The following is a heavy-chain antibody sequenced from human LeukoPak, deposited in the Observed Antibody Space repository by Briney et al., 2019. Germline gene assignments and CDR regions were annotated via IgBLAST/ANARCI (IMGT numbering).Heavy chain of an antibody. J-gene: IGHJ4*02. CDR3: ARAYGDYGRPDY. D-gene: IGHD4-17*01. CDR1: GGSISSGGYY. Sequence: SETLSLTCTVPGGSISSGGYYWSWIRQHPGKGLEWIGYIYYSGSTYYNPSLKSRVTISVDTSKNQFSLKLSSVTAADTAVYYCARAYGDYGRPDYWGQGTLVTVSS. CDR2: IYYSGST. V-gene: IGHV4-31*03.